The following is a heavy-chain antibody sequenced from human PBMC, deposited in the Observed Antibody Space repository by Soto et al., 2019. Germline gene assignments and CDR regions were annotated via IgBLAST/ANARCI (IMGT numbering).Heavy chain of an antibody. D-gene: IGHD3-16*01. CDR2: THHNGNT. CDR1: GDSISSGGYS. CDR3: ARERYGGGEFDY. J-gene: IGHJ4*02. Sequence: LSLTCAVSGDSISSGGYSWNWIRQPPGKGLEWIAYTHHNGNTYYNPSLKSRVTISLDRSKNQFSLKLSSVTAADTAVYYGARERYGGGEFDYWGRGILVTVSS. V-gene: IGHV4-30-2*01.